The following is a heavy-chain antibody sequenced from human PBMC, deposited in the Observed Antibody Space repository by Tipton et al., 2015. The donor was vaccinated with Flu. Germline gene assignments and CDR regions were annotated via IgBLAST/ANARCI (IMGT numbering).Heavy chain of an antibody. D-gene: IGHD1-26*01. V-gene: IGHV4-38-2*02. Sequence: LRLSCTVSGYFISSGYYWGWIRQSPGTGLQWIATIIQGGNAYYNPSLRSRGTISVDTTKNLFSLNLSSVTATDTAVYYCARALNSGREYTFDIWGRGTVVTVSS. J-gene: IGHJ3*02. CDR3: ARALNSGREYTFDI. CDR2: IIQGGNA. CDR1: GYFISSGYY.